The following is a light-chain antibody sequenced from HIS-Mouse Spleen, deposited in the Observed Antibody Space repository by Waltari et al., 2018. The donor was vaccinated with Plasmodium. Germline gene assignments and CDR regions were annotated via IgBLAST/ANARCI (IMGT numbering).Light chain of an antibody. Sequence: EIVMTQSPATLSVSPGERATLSCRASQSVSSNLAWYQQKPGQAPRLLIYGASTRATGIPARFSGSRSGTEFTLTISSLQSEDVAVYYCQQYNNWSFTFGPGTKVDIK. V-gene: IGKV3-15*01. CDR3: QQYNNWSFT. CDR1: QSVSSN. CDR2: GAS. J-gene: IGKJ3*01.